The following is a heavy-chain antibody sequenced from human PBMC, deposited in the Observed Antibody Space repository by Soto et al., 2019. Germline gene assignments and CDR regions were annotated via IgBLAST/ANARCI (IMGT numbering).Heavy chain of an antibody. V-gene: IGHV1-18*01. Sequence: ASVKVSCKASGYTFTSYGISWVRQAPGQGLEWMGWISAYNGNTNYAQKLQGRVTMTTDTSTSTAYMELRSLRSDDTAVYYCARVGPAYRSGGYRPDNSFDYWGQGTLVTVSS. CDR1: GYTFTSYG. CDR2: ISAYNGNT. CDR3: ARVGPAYRSGGYRPDNSFDY. D-gene: IGHD6-19*01. J-gene: IGHJ4*02.